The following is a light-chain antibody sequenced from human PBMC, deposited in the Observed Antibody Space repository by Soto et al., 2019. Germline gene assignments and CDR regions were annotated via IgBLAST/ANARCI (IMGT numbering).Light chain of an antibody. J-gene: IGKJ5*01. CDR1: QGISSA. CDR3: QQFNNYPLT. V-gene: IGKV1D-13*01. Sequence: AIQLTQSPSSLSASVGARAPITWRASQGISSAVAWYQQKPGKPPKLLMYDASSLESGVPPRFSGSGSGTDFTLSISSLQPEDFATYYCQQFNNYPLTFGQGTRLEI. CDR2: DAS.